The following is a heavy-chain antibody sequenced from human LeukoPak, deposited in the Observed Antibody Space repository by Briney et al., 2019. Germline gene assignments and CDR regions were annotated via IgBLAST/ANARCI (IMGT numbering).Heavy chain of an antibody. CDR1: GFTFDDYS. J-gene: IGHJ4*02. Sequence: PGGPLRLSCAASGFTFDDYSMTWVRQAPGKGLEWVSGINWNGGSTGYADSVKGRFTISRDNAKNSLYLQMNSLRAEDTALYYCARSRHSYDSSGFPHYWGQGTLVTVSS. CDR2: INWNGGST. V-gene: IGHV3-20*04. D-gene: IGHD3-22*01. CDR3: ARSRHSYDSSGFPHY.